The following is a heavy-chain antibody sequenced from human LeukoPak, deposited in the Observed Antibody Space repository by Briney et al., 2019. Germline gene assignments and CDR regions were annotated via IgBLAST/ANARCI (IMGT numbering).Heavy chain of an antibody. V-gene: IGHV4-4*07. Sequence: SETLSLTCTVPGGSISSYNWSWIRQLARKGLEWIGRIYTSGSTNYNPSLKSRVTMSVDTSKIQFSLKLSSVTAADTAVYYCASDGRGYDYWGRGTLVTVSS. J-gene: IGHJ4*02. D-gene: IGHD3-10*01. CDR1: GGSISSYN. CDR2: IYTSGST. CDR3: ASDGRGYDY.